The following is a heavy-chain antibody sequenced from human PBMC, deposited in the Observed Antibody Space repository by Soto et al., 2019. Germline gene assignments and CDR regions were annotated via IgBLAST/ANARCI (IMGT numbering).Heavy chain of an antibody. V-gene: IGHV4-59*01. CDR3: ARGNANSYYYGMDV. CDR1: GGSSNSYY. J-gene: IGHJ6*02. Sequence: QVQLQESGPGLVKPSETLSLTCSVSGGSSNSYYWSWIRQPPGKGLEWIGYIYYSGSTNYNPSLKSRVTISVDTSKNQFSLELSSVTAADAAVYYCARGNANSYYYGMDVWGQGTTVTVSS. CDR2: IYYSGST. D-gene: IGHD2-8*01.